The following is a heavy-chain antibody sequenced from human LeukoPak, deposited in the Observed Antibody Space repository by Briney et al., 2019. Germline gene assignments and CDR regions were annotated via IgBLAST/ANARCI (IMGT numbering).Heavy chain of an antibody. CDR1: GYTFINYY. Sequence: GALVKVSCKASGYTFINYYIHWVRQAPGQGLEWMGIINPTGGSTTYAQKFQGRVTMTRDTSTSTVYMELSSLRSEDTAVYYCTRADAYGDYDYWGQGTLVTVSS. D-gene: IGHD4-17*01. J-gene: IGHJ4*02. V-gene: IGHV1-46*01. CDR2: INPTGGST. CDR3: TRADAYGDYDY.